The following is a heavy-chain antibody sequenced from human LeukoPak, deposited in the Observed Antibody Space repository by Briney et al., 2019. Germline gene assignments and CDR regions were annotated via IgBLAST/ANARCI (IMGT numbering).Heavy chain of an antibody. J-gene: IGHJ4*02. CDR2: IIPIFGTA. D-gene: IGHD4-17*01. CDR3: AADPGGYGDYDLKFDY. Sequence: SAKVSCKASGGTFSSYAISWVRQAPGQGLEWMGGIIPIFGTANYAQKFQGRVTITTDESTSTAYMELSSLGSEDTAVYYCAADPGGYGDYDLKFDYWGQGTLVTVSS. CDR1: GGTFSSYA. V-gene: IGHV1-69*05.